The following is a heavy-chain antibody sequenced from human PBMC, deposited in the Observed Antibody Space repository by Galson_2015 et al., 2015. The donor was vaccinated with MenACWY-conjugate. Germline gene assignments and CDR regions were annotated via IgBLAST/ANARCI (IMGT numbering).Heavy chain of an antibody. D-gene: IGHD2/OR15-2a*01. Sequence: SLRLSCAASRFTFSSFAMSWVRQAPGKGLEWVSVITSSGGTTYYADSVKGRFTISRDNPKNTLYLQMDTLRAEDTATYYCAKNGNYFGMGFDYWGQGTLVT. V-gene: IGHV3-23*01. CDR3: AKNGNYFGMGFDY. CDR2: ITSSGGTT. CDR1: RFTFSSFA. J-gene: IGHJ4*02.